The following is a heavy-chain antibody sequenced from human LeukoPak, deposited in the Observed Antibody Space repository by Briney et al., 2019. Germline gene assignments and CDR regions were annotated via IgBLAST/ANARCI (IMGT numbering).Heavy chain of an antibody. D-gene: IGHD3-22*01. CDR1: GGSISSSSYY. J-gene: IGHJ5*02. CDR3: ARPVYYYDSSGYYSYNWFDP. CDR2: IYYSGST. Sequence: SETLSLTCTVSGGSISSSSYYWGWIRQPPGKGLECIGSIYYSGSTYYNPSLKSRVTISVDTSKNQFSLKLSSVTAADTAVYYCARPVYYYDSSGYYSYNWFDPWGQGTLVTVSS. V-gene: IGHV4-39*01.